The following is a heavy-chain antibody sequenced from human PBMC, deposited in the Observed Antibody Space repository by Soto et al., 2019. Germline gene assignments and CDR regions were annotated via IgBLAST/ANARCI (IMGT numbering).Heavy chain of an antibody. Sequence: ASVKVSCKASGYTLTSYDINWVRHATGRGLEWMGWMNPNSGNTGYAQKFQGRVTMTRNTSISTAYMELSSLRSEDTAVYYCATSKGVSTYSDFWSGYYEFDIWGQGTMVTVSS. D-gene: IGHD3-3*01. CDR2: MNPNSGNT. V-gene: IGHV1-8*01. J-gene: IGHJ3*02. CDR1: GYTLTSYD. CDR3: ATSKGVSTYSDFWSGYYEFDI.